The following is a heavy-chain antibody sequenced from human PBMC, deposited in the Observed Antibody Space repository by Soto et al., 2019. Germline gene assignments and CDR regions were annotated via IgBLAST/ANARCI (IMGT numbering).Heavy chain of an antibody. J-gene: IGHJ1*01. Sequence: SETLSLTCTVSGGSISSYYWSWIRQPPGKGLEWIGYIYYSGSTNYNPSLKSRVTISVDTSKNQLSLKLSSVTAADTAVYYCARGGDGYNFLRYFQHWGLGTLVTVS. V-gene: IGHV4-59*08. D-gene: IGHD3-3*01. CDR3: ARGGDGYNFLRYFQH. CDR1: GGSISSYY. CDR2: IYYSGST.